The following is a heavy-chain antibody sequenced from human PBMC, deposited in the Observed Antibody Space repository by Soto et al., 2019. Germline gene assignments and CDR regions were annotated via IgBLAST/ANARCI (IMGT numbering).Heavy chain of an antibody. CDR2: INSDGSDT. J-gene: IGHJ3*02. CDR1: GFNFNIYW. Sequence: GGSLRLSCAASGFNFNIYWIHWIRQAPGEGLVWVSRINSDGSDTSYADSVKDRFTISRDNAQNILYLQMNSLRAEDTALYYCARAFGEVGATAVYDIWGQGTMVTVSS. CDR3: ARAFGEVGATAVYDI. D-gene: IGHD1-26*01. V-gene: IGHV3-74*01.